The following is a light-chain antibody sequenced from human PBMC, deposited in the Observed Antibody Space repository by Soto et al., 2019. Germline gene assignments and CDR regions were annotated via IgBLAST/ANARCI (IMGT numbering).Light chain of an antibody. CDR1: SSDVGAYTS. V-gene: IGLV2-14*01. J-gene: IGLJ1*01. CDR2: EVS. CDR3: SSYTSDNRNYV. Sequence: QSALTQPASVSGSPGQSITISCTGSSSDVGAYTSVAWYQQHPGKAPKLIIYEVSKWPSGVSSRFSGSKSGNTASLTISGLQAEDEAHYYSSSYTSDNRNYVFGTGTKLTVL.